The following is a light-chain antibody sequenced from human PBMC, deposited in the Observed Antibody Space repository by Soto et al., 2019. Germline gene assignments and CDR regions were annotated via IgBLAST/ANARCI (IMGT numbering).Light chain of an antibody. J-gene: IGLJ1*01. Sequence: QSVLTQPAAVSGSPEQSITISCRGTSSDVGSYNHVDWYQQFPGKTPKLIIYEVTYRPSGVSHRFSASKSGNTASLTISGLQAEDEADYYCISYTGSSTSYVFGTGTKVTVL. V-gene: IGLV2-14*01. CDR3: ISYTGSSTSYV. CDR2: EVT. CDR1: SSDVGSYNH.